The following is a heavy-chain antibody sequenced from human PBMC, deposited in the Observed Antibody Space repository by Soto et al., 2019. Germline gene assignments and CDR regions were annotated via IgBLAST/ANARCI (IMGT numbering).Heavy chain of an antibody. CDR1: GGSISTRSSY. CDR2: IYYIGNT. J-gene: IGHJ6*02. Sequence: PSETLSLTCTVSGGSISTRSSYWGWIRQPPGKGLEWIGSIYYIGNTYYNPSLKSRVTISVDTSKTQFSLKLSSVTAADTAVYYCARDRRIAPLYAMDVWGQGTTVTVSS. CDR3: ARDRRIAPLYAMDV. V-gene: IGHV4-39*07. D-gene: IGHD6-6*01.